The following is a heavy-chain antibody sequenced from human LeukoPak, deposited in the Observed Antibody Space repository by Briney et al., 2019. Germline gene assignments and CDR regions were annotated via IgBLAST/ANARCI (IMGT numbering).Heavy chain of an antibody. V-gene: IGHV6-1*01. CDR1: GDSVSTNRAT. J-gene: IGHJ5*01. Sequence: SQTLSLTCAISGDSVSTNRATWTWLRQSPSRGLEWLGRTYYRSKWNTDYAVSMRSRITINPDTSKNQFSLQLSSVTPEDTAVYYCARLVGAAWFDSWGQGTLVTVS. D-gene: IGHD1-26*01. CDR2: TYYRSKWNT. CDR3: ARLVGAAWFDS.